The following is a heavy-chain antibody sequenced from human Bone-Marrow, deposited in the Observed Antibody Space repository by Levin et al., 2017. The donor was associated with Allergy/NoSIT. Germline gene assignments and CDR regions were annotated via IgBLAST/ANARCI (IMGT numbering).Heavy chain of an antibody. Sequence: GGSLRLSCAASGFTFSTYSMNWVRQAPGKGLEWVSYITSSSDIVYYAETVKGRFTISRDNAKNSLYLQMNSMRAEETAVYYCARDAPTIYTYGYAWDFWGQGTLVTVSS. CDR2: ITSSSDIV. CDR1: GFTFSTYS. V-gene: IGHV3-48*04. CDR3: ARDAPTIYTYGYAWDF. D-gene: IGHD3-16*01. J-gene: IGHJ4*02.